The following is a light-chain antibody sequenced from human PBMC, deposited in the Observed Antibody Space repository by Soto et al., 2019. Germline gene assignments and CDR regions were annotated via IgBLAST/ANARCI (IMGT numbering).Light chain of an antibody. CDR3: SSYTSSSTLVV. J-gene: IGLJ2*01. Sequence: QSALTQPASGSGSPGQSITISCTGTSSDVGGYNYVYWYQQHPGKAPKLMIYDVTNRPSRVSNRFSGSKSGNTASLTISGLHAEDEADYYCSSYTSSSTLVVFGGGTKLTVL. CDR1: SSDVGGYNY. CDR2: DVT. V-gene: IGLV2-14*01.